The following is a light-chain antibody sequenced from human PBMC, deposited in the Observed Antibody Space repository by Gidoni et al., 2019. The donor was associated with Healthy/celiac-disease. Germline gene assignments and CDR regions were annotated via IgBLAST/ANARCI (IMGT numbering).Light chain of an antibody. CDR2: AAS. J-gene: IGKJ1*01. V-gene: IGKV1-39*01. CDR3: QQSYSTPPT. Sequence: DIQMTQSPSSLSASVGDRVTNTCRTSQSISTYLNWYQQKPGKAPKLLIYAASSLQSGVPSRFSGSISGTDFTLTISSLQPEDFATYYCQQSYSTPPTFGQGTKVEIK. CDR1: QSISTY.